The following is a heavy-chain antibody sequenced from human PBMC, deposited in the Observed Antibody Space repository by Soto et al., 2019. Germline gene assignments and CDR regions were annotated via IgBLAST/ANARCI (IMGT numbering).Heavy chain of an antibody. CDR2: MNRNTVDS. V-gene: IGHV1-46*04. Sequence: VKGACNAAGFPFRKYYVRCVRDARGEGGEWRWVMNRNTVDSTNKHKLQGRAAMTRDMPTSTASLELNSLRSEDTALYYCASRLLPAYMRATYPSDIWGQGTKVTVSS. CDR1: GFPFRKYY. D-gene: IGHD2-2*01. J-gene: IGHJ3*02. CDR3: ASRLLPAYMRATYPSDI.